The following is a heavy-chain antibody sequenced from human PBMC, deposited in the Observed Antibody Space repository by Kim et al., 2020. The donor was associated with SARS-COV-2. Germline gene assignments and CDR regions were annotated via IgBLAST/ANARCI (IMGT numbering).Heavy chain of an antibody. V-gene: IGHV3-9*01. Sequence: GGSLRLSCAASGFTFDDYAMEWVRQAPGKGLEWVAGITWNSGSIGYADSVKGRFAISRDNAKNSLYLQMNSLRTEDTALYYCAGWSYYGMDVRGQGTTVTVSS. J-gene: IGHJ6*02. D-gene: IGHD6-19*01. CDR3: AGWSYYGMDV. CDR2: ITWNSGSI. CDR1: GFTFDDYA.